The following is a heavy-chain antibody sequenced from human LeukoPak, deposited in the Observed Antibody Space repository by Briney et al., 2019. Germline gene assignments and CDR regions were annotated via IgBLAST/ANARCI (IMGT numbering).Heavy chain of an antibody. CDR3: ARDHIVVVPAKDMDV. Sequence: ASVKVSCKASGYTFTSYGISWVRQAPGQGLEWMGWISAYNGNTNYAQKLQGRVTMTTDTSTSTAYMELRSLRSDDTAVYYCARDHIVVVPAKDMDVWGQGTTVTVSS. D-gene: IGHD2-2*01. J-gene: IGHJ6*02. CDR2: ISAYNGNT. V-gene: IGHV1-18*01. CDR1: GYTFTSYG.